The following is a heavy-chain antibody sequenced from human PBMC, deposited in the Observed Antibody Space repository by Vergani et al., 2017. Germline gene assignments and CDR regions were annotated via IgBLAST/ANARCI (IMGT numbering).Heavy chain of an antibody. CDR2: IIPIFGTA. Sequence: QVQLVQSGAEVKKPGSSVKVSCKASGGTFSSYAISWVRQAPRQGLEWMGGIIPIFGTANYAQKFQGSVTITADESTSTAYMELSSLRSEDTAVYYCARLAAAGICWFDPWGQGTLVTVSS. D-gene: IGHD6-13*01. CDR3: ARLAAAGICWFDP. V-gene: IGHV1-69*01. CDR1: GGTFSSYA. J-gene: IGHJ5*02.